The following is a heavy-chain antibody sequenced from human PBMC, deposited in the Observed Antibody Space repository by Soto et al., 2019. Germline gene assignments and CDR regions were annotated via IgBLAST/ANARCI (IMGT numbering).Heavy chain of an antibody. CDR3: AKEEVPQFDY. Sequence: GGSLRLSCAASGFTFSSYAMRWVRQAPGKGLEWVAVITYDGSNKYYADSVKGRFTISRDNSKNTLYLQMNSLRAEDTAVYYCAKEEVPQFDYWGQGTLVTVSS. J-gene: IGHJ4*02. CDR1: GFTFSSYA. CDR2: ITYDGSNK. V-gene: IGHV3-30-3*01.